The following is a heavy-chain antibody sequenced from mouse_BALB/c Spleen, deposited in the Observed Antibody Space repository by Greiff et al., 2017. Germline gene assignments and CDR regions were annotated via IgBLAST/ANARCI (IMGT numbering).Heavy chain of an antibody. J-gene: IGHJ4*01. CDR2: IYPSDSYT. Sequence: QVQLQQPGAELVRPGASVKLSCKASGYTFTSYWINWVKQRPGQGLEWIGNIYPSDSYTNYNQKFKDKATLTVDKSSSTAYMQLSSPTSEDSAVYYCTMGSDYDAMDYWGQGTSVTVSS. V-gene: IGHV1-69*02. CDR1: GYTFTSYW. CDR3: TMGSDYDAMDY.